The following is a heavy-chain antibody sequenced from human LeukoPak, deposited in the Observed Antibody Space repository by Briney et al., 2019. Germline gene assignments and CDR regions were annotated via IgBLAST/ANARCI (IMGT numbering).Heavy chain of an antibody. CDR1: GYTFTGYY. CDR2: INPNSGGT. CDR3: ARDPYDSRGNPLDY. Sequence: GASVKVSCKASGYTFTGYYMHWVRQAPGQGLEWMGWINPNSGGTNYAQKFQGRATMTRDTSVSTAYMELSRLRSDDTAVYYCARDPYDSRGNPLDYWGQGTLVTVSS. J-gene: IGHJ4*02. V-gene: IGHV1-2*02. D-gene: IGHD3-22*01.